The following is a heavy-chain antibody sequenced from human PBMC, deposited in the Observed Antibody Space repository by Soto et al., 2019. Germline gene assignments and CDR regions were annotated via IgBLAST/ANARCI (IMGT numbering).Heavy chain of an antibody. Sequence: GASVKVSFKASGGTFSSYTISWVRQAPGQGLEWMGRIIPILGIANYAQKFQGRVTITADKSTSTAYMELSSLRSEDTAVYYCARDLSTRQDYYGSGTTDRWFDPWGQGTLVTVSS. CDR3: ARDLSTRQDYYGSGTTDRWFDP. J-gene: IGHJ5*02. CDR2: IIPILGIA. D-gene: IGHD3-10*01. CDR1: GGTFSSYT. V-gene: IGHV1-69*04.